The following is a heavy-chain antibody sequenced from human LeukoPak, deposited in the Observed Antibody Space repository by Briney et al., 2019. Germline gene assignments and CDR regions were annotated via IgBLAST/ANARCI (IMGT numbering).Heavy chain of an antibody. Sequence: PSQTLSLTCAVSGGSISSGGYSWSWIRQPPGKGLEWIGYIYHSGSTYYNPSLKSRVTISVDRSKNQFSLKLSSVTAADTAVYYCARGFPTHPWGQGTLVTVSS. CDR2: IYHSGST. V-gene: IGHV4-30-2*01. J-gene: IGHJ5*02. CDR3: ARGFPTHP. D-gene: IGHD2-21*01. CDR1: GGSISSGGYS.